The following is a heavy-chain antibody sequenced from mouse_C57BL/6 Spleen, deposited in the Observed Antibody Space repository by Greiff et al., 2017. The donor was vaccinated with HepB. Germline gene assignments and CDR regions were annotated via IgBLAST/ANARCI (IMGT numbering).Heavy chain of an antibody. CDR3: ARVTSLLLLRYWYFDF. Sequence: EVQRVESGGGLVKPGGSLKLSCAASGFTFSSYAMSWVRQTPEKRLEWVATISDGGSYTYYPDNVKGRFTISRDNAKNNLYLQMTHLKSADTAMSSSARVTSLLLLRYWYFDFWGTVPSVTVSS. J-gene: IGHJ1*03. D-gene: IGHD1-1*01. CDR2: ISDGGSYT. CDR1: GFTFSSYA. V-gene: IGHV5-4*01.